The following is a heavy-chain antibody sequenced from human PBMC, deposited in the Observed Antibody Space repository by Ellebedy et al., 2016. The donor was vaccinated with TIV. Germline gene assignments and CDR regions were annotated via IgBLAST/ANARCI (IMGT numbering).Heavy chain of an antibody. CDR3: AREGTYGGNSGFDY. J-gene: IGHJ4*02. CDR1: GFTFSYYW. V-gene: IGHV3-74*01. Sequence: GESLKISCAASGFTFSYYWMHWVRQAPGKGLVWVARIRSDGSKTDYADAVKGRCTISGDDAKNTLYLQMNSLRSEDSAIYYCAREGTYGGNSGFDYWGQGTLVAVSS. CDR2: IRSDGSKT. D-gene: IGHD4-23*01.